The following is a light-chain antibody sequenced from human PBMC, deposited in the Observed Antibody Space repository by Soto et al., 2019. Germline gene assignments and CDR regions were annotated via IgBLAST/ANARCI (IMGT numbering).Light chain of an antibody. Sequence: QSVLTQPPSVSGAPGQRLTISCTGSRSNIGASYDVHWYQHLPGAAPKLLIYGDNNRPSGVPDRFSGSKSGTSASLAITGVQAEDEADYYCQASDSSLSGWVFGGGTKLTVL. CDR2: GDN. CDR3: QASDSSLSGWV. CDR1: RSNIGASYD. V-gene: IGLV1-40*01. J-gene: IGLJ2*01.